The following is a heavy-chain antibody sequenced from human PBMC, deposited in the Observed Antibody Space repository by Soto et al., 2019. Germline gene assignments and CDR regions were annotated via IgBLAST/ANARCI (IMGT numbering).Heavy chain of an antibody. Sequence: PSETLSLTCAVSGGSISSSNWWSWVRQPPGKGLEWIGEIYHSGSTNYNPSLKRRVTISVDKSKDQFSLKLSSVTAADTAVYYCARARRVAAAGRVNWFDPWGQGTLVTVSS. CDR1: GGSISSSNW. CDR2: IYHSGST. V-gene: IGHV4-4*02. CDR3: ARARRVAAAGRVNWFDP. D-gene: IGHD6-13*01. J-gene: IGHJ5*02.